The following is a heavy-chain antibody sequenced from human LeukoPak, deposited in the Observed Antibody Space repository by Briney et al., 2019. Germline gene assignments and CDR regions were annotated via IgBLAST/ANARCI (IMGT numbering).Heavy chain of an antibody. CDR1: DGSISSFY. D-gene: IGHD3-10*01. J-gene: IGHJ4*02. V-gene: IGHV4-59*01. Sequence: PSETLSLTCTVSDGSISSFYWSWIRQPPGKGLEWIGYIYYSGTTNYNPSLKSRVTISVDTSKKQFSLKLSSVTAADTAVYYCARVGDYYGSGSYSAYFDYWGQGILVTVSS. CDR3: ARVGDYYGSGSYSAYFDY. CDR2: IYYSGTT.